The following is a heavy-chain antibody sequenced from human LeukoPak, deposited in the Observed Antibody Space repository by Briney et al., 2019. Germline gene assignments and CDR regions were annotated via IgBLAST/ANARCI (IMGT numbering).Heavy chain of an antibody. J-gene: IGHJ4*02. D-gene: IGHD3-10*01. CDR3: ARVRITMVRGVKALDY. Sequence: PSETLSLTCTVSGGSISSSSYYWGWIRQPPGKGLEWIGSIYYSGSTYYNPSLKSRVTISVDTSKNQFSLKLSSVTAADTAVYYCARVRITMVRGVKALDYWGQGTLVTVSS. V-gene: IGHV4-39*07. CDR2: IYYSGST. CDR1: GGSISSSSYY.